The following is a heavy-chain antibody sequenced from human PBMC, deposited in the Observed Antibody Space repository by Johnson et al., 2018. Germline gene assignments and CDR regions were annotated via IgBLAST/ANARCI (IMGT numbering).Heavy chain of an antibody. CDR3: PSAALYKDDSGSYSWDDP. CDR2: IYYSGIT. CDR1: GGSIASGDYY. J-gene: IGHJ5*02. V-gene: IGHV4-31*03. D-gene: IGHD3-10*01. Sequence: QVQLQESGPGLVKPSQTLSLTCTVSGGSIASGDYYWSWIRQPPGKGLEWIGSIYYSGITHYNPSIKRRVTISVDTSNNLFSLKLNSVTAADPAIYYCPSAALYKDDSGSYSWDDPWGQGTLVTVSS.